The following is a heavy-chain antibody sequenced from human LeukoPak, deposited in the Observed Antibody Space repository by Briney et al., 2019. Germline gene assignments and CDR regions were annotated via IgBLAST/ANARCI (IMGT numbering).Heavy chain of an antibody. V-gene: IGHV1-46*03. CDR1: GYTFTSYY. Sequence: ASVKVSCKASGYTFTSYYMHWVRQAPGQGLEWMGIISPSGGSTSYAQKFQGRITMTRDTSTSTVYMELSSLRSEDTAVYYCAREGASGFDYWGQGTLVTVSS. D-gene: IGHD1-26*01. CDR3: AREGASGFDY. J-gene: IGHJ4*02. CDR2: ISPSGGST.